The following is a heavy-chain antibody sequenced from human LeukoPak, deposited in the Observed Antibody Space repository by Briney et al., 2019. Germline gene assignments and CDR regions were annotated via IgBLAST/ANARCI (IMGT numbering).Heavy chain of an antibody. J-gene: IGHJ6*03. V-gene: IGHV1-69*13. D-gene: IGHD6-13*01. CDR2: IIPIFGTA. CDR1: GGTFSSYA. Sequence: ASVKVSCKASGGTFSSYAISWVRQAPGQGLEWVGGIIPIFGTANYAQKFQGRVTITADESTSTAYMELSSLRSEDTAVYDCASTRYSSSWTDYYYYYYYMDVWGKGTTVTVSS. CDR3: ASTRYSSSWTDYYYYYYYMDV.